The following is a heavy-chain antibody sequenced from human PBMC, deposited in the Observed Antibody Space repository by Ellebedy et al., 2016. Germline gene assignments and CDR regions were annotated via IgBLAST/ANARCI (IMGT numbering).Heavy chain of an antibody. D-gene: IGHD6-6*01. CDR2: INPNSGGT. V-gene: IGHV1-2*02. Sequence: ASVKVSCXASGYTFTGYYMHWVRQAPGQGLEWMGWINPNSGGTNYAQKFQGRVTMTRDTSISTAYMELSRLRSDDTAVYYCTRGPPSGYSSSSGPLDYWGQGTLVTVSS. CDR1: GYTFTGYY. CDR3: TRGPPSGYSSSSGPLDY. J-gene: IGHJ4*02.